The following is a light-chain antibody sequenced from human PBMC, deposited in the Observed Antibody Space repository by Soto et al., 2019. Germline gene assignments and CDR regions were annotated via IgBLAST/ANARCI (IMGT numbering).Light chain of an antibody. CDR1: QSISNW. CDR2: DAS. V-gene: IGKV1-5*01. Sequence: IQMTQSPSTRSASVGDRVTITCRASQSISNWLAWYQQKPGKAPKLLIYDASSLESGVPSRFSGSGSGTEFTLTISSLQPDDPATYYCQQYNSYWTFGQGTKVDI. J-gene: IGKJ1*01. CDR3: QQYNSYWT.